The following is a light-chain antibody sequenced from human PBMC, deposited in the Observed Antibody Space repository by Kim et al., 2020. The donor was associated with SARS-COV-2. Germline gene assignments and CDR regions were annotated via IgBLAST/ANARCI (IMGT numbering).Light chain of an antibody. CDR2: AAS. Sequence: ASVGDRVTITCRASQGIRNDLGWYQQKPGTAPKLLIYAASSLQSGVPSRFSGSGSGSDFTLTISSLQPEDFATYYCIQDHNYPVTFGQGTRLEIK. V-gene: IGKV1-6*01. CDR3: IQDHNYPVT. J-gene: IGKJ5*01. CDR1: QGIRND.